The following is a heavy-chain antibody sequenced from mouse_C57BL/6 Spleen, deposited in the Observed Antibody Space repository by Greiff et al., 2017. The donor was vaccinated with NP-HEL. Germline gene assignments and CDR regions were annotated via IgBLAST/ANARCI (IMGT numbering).Heavy chain of an antibody. J-gene: IGHJ1*03. CDR1: GFTFSDYY. Sequence: EVQLVESEGGLVQPGSSMKLSCTASGFTFSDYYMAWVRQVPEKGLEWVANINYDGSSTYYLDSLKSRFIISRDNAKNILYLQMSSLKSEDTATYYCARDSYYYGSSYDGYFDVWGTGTTVTVSS. CDR3: ARDSYYYGSSYDGYFDV. CDR2: INYDGSST. D-gene: IGHD1-1*01. V-gene: IGHV5-16*01.